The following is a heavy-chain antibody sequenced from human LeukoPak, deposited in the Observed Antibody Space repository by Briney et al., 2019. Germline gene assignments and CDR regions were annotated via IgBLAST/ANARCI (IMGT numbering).Heavy chain of an antibody. CDR3: ARLYYYGSGSYYYYFDY. D-gene: IGHD3-10*01. CDR2: IYYSGST. CDR1: GGSISSGGYY. J-gene: IGHJ4*02. V-gene: IGHV4-31*01. Sequence: SETLSLTCTVSGGSISSGGYYWSWIRQHPGKGLEWIGYIYYSGSTYYNPSLKSQVTISVDTSKNQFSLKLSSVTAADTAVYYCARLYYYGSGSYYYYFDYWGQGTLVTVSS.